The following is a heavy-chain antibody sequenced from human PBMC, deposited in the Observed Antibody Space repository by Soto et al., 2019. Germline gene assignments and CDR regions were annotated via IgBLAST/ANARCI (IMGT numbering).Heavy chain of an antibody. D-gene: IGHD5-12*01. V-gene: IGHV1-3*01. CDR2: INAGNGNT. J-gene: IGHJ6*03. CDR1: GYTFTSYA. CDR3: ARGRGIPYSGYGPYYYYYYMDV. Sequence: ASVKVSCKASGYTFTSYAMHWVRQAPGQRLEWMGWINAGNGNTKYSQKFQGRVTITRDTSASTAYMELSSLRSEDTAVYYCARGRGIPYSGYGPYYYYYYMDVWGKGTTVTVSS.